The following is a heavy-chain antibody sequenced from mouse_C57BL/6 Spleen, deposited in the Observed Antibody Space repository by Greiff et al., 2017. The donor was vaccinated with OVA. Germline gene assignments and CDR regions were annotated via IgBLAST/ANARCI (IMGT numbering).Heavy chain of an antibody. D-gene: IGHD2-14*01. J-gene: IGHJ2*01. CDR1: GFTFSSYG. Sequence: EVKLMESGGDLVKPGGSLKLSCAASGFTFSSYGMSWVRQTPDKRLEWVATISSGGSYTYYPDSVKGRFTISRDNAKNTLYLQLSSLKSEDTAMYYCARQGVRGYFDYRGQGTTLTGSS. CDR3: ARQGVRGYFDY. V-gene: IGHV5-6*01. CDR2: ISSGGSYT.